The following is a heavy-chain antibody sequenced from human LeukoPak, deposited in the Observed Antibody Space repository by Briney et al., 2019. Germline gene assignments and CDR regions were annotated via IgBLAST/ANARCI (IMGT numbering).Heavy chain of an antibody. V-gene: IGHV5-51*01. CDR3: ARQGYSSSSRFDN. CDR2: IFPGDSDT. Sequence: GESLKISFKGSGYSFTSYWIGWVRQIPGKGLEWMGIIFPGDSDTKYSPSLQGQVTISVDKSISTAYLQWGSLKASDTAMYYCARQGYSSSSRFDNWGQGTLVTVSS. J-gene: IGHJ4*02. CDR1: GYSFTSYW. D-gene: IGHD6-6*01.